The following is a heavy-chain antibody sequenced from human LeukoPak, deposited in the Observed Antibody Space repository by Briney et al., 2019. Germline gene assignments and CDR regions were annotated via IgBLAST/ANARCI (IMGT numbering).Heavy chain of an antibody. J-gene: IGHJ6*03. V-gene: IGHV3-48*03. CDR2: ISSSGSTI. CDR3: ARMSADYYDSRDYYYMDV. D-gene: IGHD3-22*01. CDR1: GFAFRSHA. Sequence: GGSLRLSCTASGFAFRSHAMHWVRQAPGKGLEWVSYISSSGSTIYYADSVKGRFTISRDNAKNSLYLQMNSLRAEDTAVYYCARMSADYYDSRDYYYMDVWGKGTTVTVSS.